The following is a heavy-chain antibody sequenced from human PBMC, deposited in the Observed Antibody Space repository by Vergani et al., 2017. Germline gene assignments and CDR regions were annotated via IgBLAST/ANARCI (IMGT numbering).Heavy chain of an antibody. D-gene: IGHD3-10*01. Sequence: QVPLVQSGSELKKPGASVRVSCQASGYTFSNYAIHWVRQAPGQGLEWMGWINPNTGNPTYAPGFTGRFVFSLDTSVSTTYLHISSLEPEDTAVYYCARDPRVREAPGGRFEYWGQGTLVTVSS. J-gene: IGHJ4*02. V-gene: IGHV7-4-1*02. CDR3: ARDPRVREAPGGRFEY. CDR2: INPNTGNP. CDR1: GYTFSNYA.